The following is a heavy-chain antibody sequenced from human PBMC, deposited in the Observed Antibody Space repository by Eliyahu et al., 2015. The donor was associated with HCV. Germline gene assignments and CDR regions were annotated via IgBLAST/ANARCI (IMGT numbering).Heavy chain of an antibody. D-gene: IGHD4-17*01. J-gene: IGHJ4*02. CDR2: LYWNDDK. Sequence: QITLKESGPTLVKPTQTLTLTCTFXGFXLSXSGXGVXWIRXPPGKALXWLALLYWNDDKRYRPSLQSRLTITKDTSKNQVVLTMTNMDPVDTATYYCAHPKGGGHYYGVFDYWGQGTLVTVSS. CDR3: AHPKGGGHYYGVFDY. CDR1: GFXLSXSGXG. V-gene: IGHV2-5*01.